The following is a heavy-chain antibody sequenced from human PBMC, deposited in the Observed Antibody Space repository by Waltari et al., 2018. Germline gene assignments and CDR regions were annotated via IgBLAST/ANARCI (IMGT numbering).Heavy chain of an antibody. Sequence: QVQLVQSGAEVKKPGASVKVSCKASGYTFTGYYMHWVRQAPGQGLEWMGWINPNSGGTKYAQKFQGWVTTTRDTSISTAYMELSRLRSDDTAVYYCARDYGTGTTFFTNWFDPWGQGTLVTVSS. CDR3: ARDYGTGTTFFTNWFDP. V-gene: IGHV1-2*04. D-gene: IGHD1-7*01. J-gene: IGHJ5*02. CDR2: INPNSGGT. CDR1: GYTFTGYY.